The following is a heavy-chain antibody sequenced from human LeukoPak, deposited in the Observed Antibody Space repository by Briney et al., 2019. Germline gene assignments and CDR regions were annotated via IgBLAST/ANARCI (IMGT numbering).Heavy chain of an antibody. CDR2: IYYSGNSGST. J-gene: IGHJ4*02. CDR1: GGSISSSSYY. Sequence: PSETLSLTCTVSGGSISSSSYYWGWIRQPPGKGLEWIGSIYYSGNSGSTYYNPSLKSRVTISVDTSKNQFSLKLSSVTAADTAVYYCARCTISCYTGYWGQGTLVTVSS. D-gene: IGHD2-2*02. V-gene: IGHV4-39*01. CDR3: ARCTISCYTGY.